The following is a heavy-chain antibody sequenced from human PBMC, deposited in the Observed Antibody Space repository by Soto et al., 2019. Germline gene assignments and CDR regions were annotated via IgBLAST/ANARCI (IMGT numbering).Heavy chain of an antibody. D-gene: IGHD5-12*01. V-gene: IGHV3-23*01. CDR2: ISASSAST. CDR1: GFTFSNFG. J-gene: IGHJ4*02. Sequence: EVQLLESGGDLVQPGGSLRLSCAASGFTFSNFGMSWVRQAPGKGLEWVSAISASSASTYYADSVLGRFTISRDNSKNTLYLRMNSLRGEDTAVYYCATAPDSEYSANDLDFDYWGQGTQVTVSS. CDR3: ATAPDSEYSANDLDFDY.